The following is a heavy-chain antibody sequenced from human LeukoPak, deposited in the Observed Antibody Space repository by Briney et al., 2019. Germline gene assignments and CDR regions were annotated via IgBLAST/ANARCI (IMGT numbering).Heavy chain of an antibody. V-gene: IGHV1-8*01. CDR1: GYIFTSSD. CDR2: MNPNSGNT. CDR3: AILGYCSSTSCYRKRNYYYYMDV. D-gene: IGHD2-2*02. J-gene: IGHJ6*03. Sequence: ASVKVSCKASGYIFTSSDINWVRQATGQGLEWMGWMNPNSGNTGYAQKFQGRVTMTRNTSISTAYMELSSLRSEDTAVYYCAILGYCSSTSCYRKRNYYYYMDVWGKGTTVTVSS.